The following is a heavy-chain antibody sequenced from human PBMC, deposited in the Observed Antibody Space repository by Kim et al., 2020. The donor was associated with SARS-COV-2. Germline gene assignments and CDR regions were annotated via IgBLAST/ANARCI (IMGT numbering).Heavy chain of an antibody. CDR2: INPSGGST. Sequence: ASVKVSCKASGYTFTSYYMHWVRQAPGQGLEWMGIINPSGGSTSYAQKFQGRVTMTRDTSTSTVYMELSSLRSEDTAVYYCARGANPRAYYYGSGSSPYYGMDVWGQGTTITVSS. J-gene: IGHJ6*02. D-gene: IGHD3-10*01. CDR3: ARGANPRAYYYGSGSSPYYGMDV. CDR1: GYTFTSYY. V-gene: IGHV1-46*01.